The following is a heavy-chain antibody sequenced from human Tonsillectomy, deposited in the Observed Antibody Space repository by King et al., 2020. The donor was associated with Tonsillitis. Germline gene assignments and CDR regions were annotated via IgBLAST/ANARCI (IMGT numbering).Heavy chain of an antibody. V-gene: IGHV3-48*01. CDR2: ISSNSSTI. Sequence: EVQLVESGGGLVQPGGSLRLSCAASGFTFSSYSMNWVRQAPGKGLEWVSYISSNSSTIYYADSVKGRFTISRDSAKNSLYLQMNSLRAEDTAVYYCARDACGGDCYYYCGMDVWGQGTTVTVSS. CDR3: ARDACGGDCYYYCGMDV. J-gene: IGHJ6*02. CDR1: GFTFSSYS. D-gene: IGHD2-21*02.